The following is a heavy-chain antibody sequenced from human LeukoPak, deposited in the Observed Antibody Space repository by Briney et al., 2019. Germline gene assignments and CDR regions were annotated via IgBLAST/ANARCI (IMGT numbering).Heavy chain of an antibody. CDR3: TRYNNDHFDY. Sequence: PRGSLRLSYAGSGFTFGGYGMHWFRQTPGKGLEWVAVIAYDGSRAFYADSVKGRFIISRDNSKNTMSVQMDDLRAEDTTVYYCTRYNNDHFDYWGQGTLVTVSS. D-gene: IGHD1-14*01. J-gene: IGHJ4*02. CDR1: GFTFGGYG. V-gene: IGHV3-33*01. CDR2: IAYDGSRA.